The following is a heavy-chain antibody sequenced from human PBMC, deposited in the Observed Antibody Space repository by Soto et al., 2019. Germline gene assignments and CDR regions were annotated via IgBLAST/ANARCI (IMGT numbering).Heavy chain of an antibody. Sequence: SETLSLTCTVSGGSISSYYWSWIRQPPGKGLEWIGYIYYSGSTNYNPSLKSRVTISVDTSKNQFSLKLSSVTAADTAVYYCARVGYCSGGSCYDAFDIWGQGTMVTVSS. J-gene: IGHJ3*02. V-gene: IGHV4-59*01. D-gene: IGHD2-15*01. CDR2: IYYSGST. CDR1: GGSISSYY. CDR3: ARVGYCSGGSCYDAFDI.